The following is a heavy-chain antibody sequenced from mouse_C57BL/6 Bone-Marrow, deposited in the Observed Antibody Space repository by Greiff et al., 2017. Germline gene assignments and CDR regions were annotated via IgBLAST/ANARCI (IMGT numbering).Heavy chain of an antibody. D-gene: IGHD3-3*01. Sequence: EVQLQQSGPELVKPGASVKISCKASGYTFTDYYMNWVKQSHGKSLEWIGDINPNNGGTSYNQKFKGKATLTVDKSSSTAYMELRSLTSEDSAVYYCARTGRVAYWGQGTLVTVSA. CDR1: GYTFTDYY. CDR3: ARTGRVAY. CDR2: INPNNGGT. V-gene: IGHV1-26*01. J-gene: IGHJ3*01.